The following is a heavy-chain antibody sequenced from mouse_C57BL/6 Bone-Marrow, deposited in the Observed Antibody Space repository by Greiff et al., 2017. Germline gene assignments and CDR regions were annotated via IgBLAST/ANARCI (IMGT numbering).Heavy chain of an antibody. V-gene: IGHV2-3*01. CDR3: SRAGYSKDVWCAY. Sequence: QVQLQQSGPGLVAPSHTLSITCTVSGFSLTSYGVSWVRQPPGQGLEWLGEIWGDGSTTYHSAHITGLSISKENSKTQAFLKLNSLQTDETATYYFSRAGYSKDVWCAYWGQGTLVTVSA. D-gene: IGHD2-5*01. CDR1: GFSLTSYG. CDR2: IWGDGST. J-gene: IGHJ3*01.